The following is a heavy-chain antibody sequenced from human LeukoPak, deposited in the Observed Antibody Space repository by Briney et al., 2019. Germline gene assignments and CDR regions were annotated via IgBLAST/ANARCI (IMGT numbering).Heavy chain of an antibody. CDR2: FDPEDGET. CDR1: GYTLTELS. V-gene: IGHV1-24*01. D-gene: IGHD6-19*01. CDR3: ATTGLRKSPVAGSPSRDVFDI. Sequence: ASVKVSCKVSGYTLTELSMHWVRQAPGKGLEWMGGFDPEDGETIYAQKFQGRVTMTEDTSTDTAYMELSSLRSEDTAVYYCATTGLRKSPVAGSPSRDVFDIWGQGTMVTVSS. J-gene: IGHJ3*02.